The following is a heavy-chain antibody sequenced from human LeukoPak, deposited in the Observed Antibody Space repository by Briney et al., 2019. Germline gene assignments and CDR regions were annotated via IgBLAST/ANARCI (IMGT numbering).Heavy chain of an antibody. CDR2: ISGSGGST. CDR1: GFTFSSYA. CDR3: AKDYDILTGYYWGSDY. J-gene: IGHJ4*02. D-gene: IGHD3-9*01. V-gene: IGHV3-23*01. Sequence: GGSLRLSCAASGFTFSSYAMSWVRRAPGKGLEWVSAISGSGGSTYYADSVKGRFTISRDNSKNTLYLQMNSLRAEDTAVYYCAKDYDILTGYYWGSDYWGQGTLVTVSS.